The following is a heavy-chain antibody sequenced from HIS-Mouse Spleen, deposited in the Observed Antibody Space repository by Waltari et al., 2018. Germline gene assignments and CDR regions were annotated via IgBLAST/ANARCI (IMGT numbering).Heavy chain of an antibody. CDR3: ARLHSLGCAHHSYFDL. Sequence: QVQLVQSGAEVKKPGASVKVSCKASGYTFTSYGISWVRQAPGQGLEWMGGIIGYNGNKKHAQKRQGRVTRTTDTSTSTAYMERRSLRSDDTAVYYCARLHSLGCAHHSYFDLWGRGTLVTVSS. D-gene: IGHD2-15*01. V-gene: IGHV1-18*01. CDR1: GYTFTSYG. CDR2: IIGYNGNK. J-gene: IGHJ2*01.